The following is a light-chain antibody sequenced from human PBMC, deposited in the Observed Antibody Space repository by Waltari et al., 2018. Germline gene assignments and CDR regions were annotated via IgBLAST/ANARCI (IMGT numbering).Light chain of an antibody. V-gene: IGKV3-20*01. J-gene: IGKJ1*01. Sequence: IVLTQSPCTPYPSPGERATTSCRARQSVARALAWYQPNPGQPPRLRIYNTYTRATGVPDRFSGGGSGTDFSLTISRLEPEDFAVYYCQNYVRLPATFGQGTKVEI. CDR2: NTY. CDR1: QSVARA. CDR3: QNYVRLPAT.